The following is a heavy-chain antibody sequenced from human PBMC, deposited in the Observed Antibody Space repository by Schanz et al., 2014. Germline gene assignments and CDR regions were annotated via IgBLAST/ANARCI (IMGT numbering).Heavy chain of an antibody. Sequence: VQLVESGGGLVQPRGSLRLSCAASEFSFSSFGMNWVRQAPGKGLEWVAVISYDGNNEDYADSVKGRFSISRDNSQNTLYLQMDSLRPEDTAVYYCARGPIPIQGVPMDFWGQGTLVTVSS. V-gene: IGHV3-30*03. CDR3: ARGPIPIQGVPMDF. CDR2: ISYDGNNE. D-gene: IGHD3-10*01. CDR1: EFSFSSFG. J-gene: IGHJ4*02.